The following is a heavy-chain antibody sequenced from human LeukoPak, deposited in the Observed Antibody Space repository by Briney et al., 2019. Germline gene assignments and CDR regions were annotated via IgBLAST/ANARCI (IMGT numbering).Heavy chain of an antibody. CDR3: VSAPNSYYLDH. CDR2: IISRGDTT. Sequence: QPGGSLRLSCAASGFTFNDYSMNWVRQAPGKGLEWVSNIISRGDTTHYADSVKGRFSISRDNAKNSVFLQLNSLRAEDTAVYYCVSAPNSYYLDHWGQGTLVTVSS. J-gene: IGHJ4*02. CDR1: GFTFNDYS. V-gene: IGHV3-48*04.